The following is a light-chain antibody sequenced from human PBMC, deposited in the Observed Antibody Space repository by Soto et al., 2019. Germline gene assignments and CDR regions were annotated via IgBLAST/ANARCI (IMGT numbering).Light chain of an antibody. CDR1: SSDIGGYDF. CDR3: TSYASSSTHVV. J-gene: IGLJ2*01. CDR2: DVN. Sequence: QSALTQPASVSGSPGQSITLSCNGTSSDIGGYDFVSWYQRYPGKAPKLIIYDVNNRPSGVSNRFSGSKSGNTASLTISGLHAEDEAVYYCTSYASSSTHVVFGGGTKLTVL. V-gene: IGLV2-14*01.